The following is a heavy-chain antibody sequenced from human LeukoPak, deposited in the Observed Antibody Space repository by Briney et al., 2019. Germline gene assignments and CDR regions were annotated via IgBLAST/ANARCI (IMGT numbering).Heavy chain of an antibody. Sequence: GESLKIFCKDSAYTINNYRIGCLRQMPGKGLEWMGIIHPSDSRIKYSPSFRGQVTISADKSTNTAYLQWDSLKASDTAIYYGARQLNHYDSCGCARDQFFDLWGRGTLVTVSS. CDR2: IHPSDSRI. CDR3: ARQLNHYDSCGCARDQFFDL. CDR1: AYTINNYR. V-gene: IGHV5-51*01. J-gene: IGHJ2*01. D-gene: IGHD3-22*01.